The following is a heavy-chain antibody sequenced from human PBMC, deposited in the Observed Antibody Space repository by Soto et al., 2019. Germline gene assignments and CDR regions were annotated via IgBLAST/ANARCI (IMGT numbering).Heavy chain of an antibody. CDR2: IYYSGST. D-gene: IGHD2-2*02. V-gene: IGHV4-31*03. Sequence: QVQLQESGPGLVKPSQTLSLTCTVSGGSISSGGYYWSWIRQHPGKGLEWIGYIYYSGSTYYNPSLKSRVTISVDPSKNQFSLKLSSVTAADTAVYYCARDWRPYIHWFAPWGQGTLVTVSS. CDR1: GGSISSGGYY. CDR3: ARDWRPYIHWFAP. J-gene: IGHJ5*02.